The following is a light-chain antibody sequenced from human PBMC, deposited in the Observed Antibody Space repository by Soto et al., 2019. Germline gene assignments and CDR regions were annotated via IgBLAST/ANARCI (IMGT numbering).Light chain of an antibody. Sequence: DIQMTQSPSTLSASVGDRVTITCRASQSISRWLAWYQQKPGKAPNLLIYDSSTLHSGVPSRFSGSGSVTEFTLTITNLQPDDFATYFCQQYNTPWTFGQGTNVEIK. J-gene: IGKJ1*01. CDR3: QQYNTPWT. CDR1: QSISRW. V-gene: IGKV1-5*01. CDR2: DSS.